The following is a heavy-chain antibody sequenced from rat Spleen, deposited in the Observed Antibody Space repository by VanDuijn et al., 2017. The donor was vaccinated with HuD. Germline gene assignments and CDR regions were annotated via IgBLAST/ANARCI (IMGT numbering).Heavy chain of an antibody. V-gene: IGHV5S13*01. CDR2: ITTGGGNT. D-gene: IGHD4-4*01. CDR1: GFTFSNHD. CDR3: AVAGYGY. J-gene: IGHJ2*01. Sequence: EVQLVESGGGLVQPGRSLKLSCAASGFTFSNHDMAWVRQAPTKGLEWIASITTGGGNTYYRDSVKGRFTISRDNAENTVYLQMNSLRSEDTATYYCAVAGYGYWGQGVMVTVSS.